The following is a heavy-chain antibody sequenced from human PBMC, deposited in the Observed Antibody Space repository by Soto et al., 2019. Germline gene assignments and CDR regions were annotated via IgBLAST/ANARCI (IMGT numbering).Heavy chain of an antibody. D-gene: IGHD6-13*01. J-gene: IGHJ4*02. Sequence: SQTLSLTCAISGDSVSSNSAGWNWIRQTPSRGLEWLGRTYYRSKWYFNYAVSMESRITINPDTSKNQFSLQLNSVTPEDTAVYYCARSIIAAAKEFDYWGQGTLVTVSS. CDR2: TYYRSKWYF. CDR3: ARSIIAAAKEFDY. V-gene: IGHV6-1*01. CDR1: GDSVSSNSAG.